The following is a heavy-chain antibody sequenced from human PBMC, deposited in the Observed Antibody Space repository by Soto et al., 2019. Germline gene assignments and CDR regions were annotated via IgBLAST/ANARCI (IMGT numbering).Heavy chain of an antibody. V-gene: IGHV4-30-4*01. CDR1: GDSISTSDYY. Sequence: SETLSLTCTVSGDSISTSDYYWNWIRQPPGKGLEWIGYIYYSGNTYYIPSLKSRVTISVDTSKNQISLKLNSVTAADTAVYYCARGIYSTSSFFDSWGQGTLVTVS. CDR2: IYYSGNT. D-gene: IGHD6-6*01. J-gene: IGHJ4*02. CDR3: ARGIYSTSSFFDS.